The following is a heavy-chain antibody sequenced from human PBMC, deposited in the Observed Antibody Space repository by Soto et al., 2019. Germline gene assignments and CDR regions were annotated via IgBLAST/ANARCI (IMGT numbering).Heavy chain of an antibody. CDR1: GGSISSSSYY. V-gene: IGHV4-39*01. CDR2: IYYSGST. D-gene: IGHD6-13*01. Sequence: ASETLSLTCTVSGGSISSSSYYWVWIRHPPGKGLEWIGSIYYSGSTYYNPSLKSRVTISVDTSKNQFSLKLSSVTAADTAVYYCARHAAAGSYYYYGMDVWGQGTTVTVSS. J-gene: IGHJ6*02. CDR3: ARHAAAGSYYYYGMDV.